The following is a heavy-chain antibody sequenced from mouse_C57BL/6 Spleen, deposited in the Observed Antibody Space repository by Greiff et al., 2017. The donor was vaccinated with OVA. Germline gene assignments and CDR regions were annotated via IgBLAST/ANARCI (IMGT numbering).Heavy chain of an antibody. J-gene: IGHJ3*01. CDR2: IYPGNSET. V-gene: IGHV1-5*01. CDR1: GYTFTSYW. D-gene: IGHD1-1*01. CDR3: TIVVYGWCAD. Sequence: EVQLQQSGPVLARPGASVKMSCKTSGYTFTSYWMHWVKQRPGQGLEWIGAIYPGNSETSYNQKFKGTAKLTAAQSSSTAYMELSSLTTEDAAVYYCTIVVYGWCADWGQGTLVTVSA.